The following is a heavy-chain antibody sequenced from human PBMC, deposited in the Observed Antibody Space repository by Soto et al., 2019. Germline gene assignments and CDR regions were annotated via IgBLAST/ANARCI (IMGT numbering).Heavy chain of an antibody. V-gene: IGHV3-72*01. Sequence: LRLSCAASGFTFSDHYMYWVRQAPGKGLEWVARTRNRANSYTTEYAASVKGRFTISRDNSKDSLYLQMNSLETEDTAVYYCTRSSGSYRYFDLWGRGTLVTVSS. J-gene: IGHJ2*01. CDR1: GFTFSDHY. CDR2: TRNRANSYTT. CDR3: TRSSGSYRYFDL. D-gene: IGHD1-26*01.